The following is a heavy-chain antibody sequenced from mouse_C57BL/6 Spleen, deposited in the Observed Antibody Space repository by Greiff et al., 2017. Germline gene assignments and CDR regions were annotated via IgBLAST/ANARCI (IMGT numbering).Heavy chain of an antibody. D-gene: IGHD1-3*01. V-gene: IGHV1-80*01. CDR1: GYAFSSYW. CDR3: ARSRSSYYFDY. J-gene: IGHJ2*01. CDR2: IYPGDGDT. Sequence: QVQLQQSGAELVKPGASVKISCKASGYAFSSYWMNWVKQRPGKGLEWIGQIYPGDGDTNYNGKFKGKATLTADKSSSTAYMQLSSLTSEDSAVYFCARSRSSYYFDYGGQGTTLTVSS.